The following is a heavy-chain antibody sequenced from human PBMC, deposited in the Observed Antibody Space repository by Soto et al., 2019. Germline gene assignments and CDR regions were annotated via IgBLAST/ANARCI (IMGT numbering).Heavy chain of an antibody. V-gene: IGHV5-51*01. CDR2: IYPGDSDT. CDR1: GYSFTSYW. Sequence: GESLKISCKGSGYSFTSYWIGWVRQMPGKGLEWMGIIYPGDSDTRYSPSFQGQVTISADKSISTAYLQWSSLKASDTAMYYCARGGLSSAGRDYYYYGMDVWGKGTTVTVSS. CDR3: ARGGLSSAGRDYYYYGMDV. D-gene: IGHD6-13*01. J-gene: IGHJ6*04.